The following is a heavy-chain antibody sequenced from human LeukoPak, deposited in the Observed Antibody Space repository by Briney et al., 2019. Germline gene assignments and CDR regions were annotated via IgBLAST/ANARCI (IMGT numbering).Heavy chain of an antibody. CDR2: IYTSGST. Sequence: SETLPLTCTVSGGSISSGSYYWSWIRQPAGKGLEWIGRIYTSGSTNYNPSLKSRVTISVDTSKNQFSLKLSSVTAADTAVYYCARETIRGYYFDYWGQGTLVTVSS. CDR3: ARETIRGYYFDY. CDR1: GGSISSGSYY. D-gene: IGHD5-12*01. J-gene: IGHJ4*02. V-gene: IGHV4-61*02.